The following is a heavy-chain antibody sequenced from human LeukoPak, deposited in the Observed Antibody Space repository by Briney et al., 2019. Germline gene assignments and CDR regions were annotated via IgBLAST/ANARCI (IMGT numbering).Heavy chain of an antibody. Sequence: RPSQTLSLTCTVPGGSISSGGYYWSWIRQHPGKGLEWIGYIYYSGSTYYNPSLKSRVTISVDTSKNQFSLKLSSVTAADTAVYYCAIYYYDSSGYYRFDYWGQGTLVTVSS. D-gene: IGHD3-22*01. V-gene: IGHV4-31*03. CDR1: GGSISSGGYY. CDR2: IYYSGST. J-gene: IGHJ4*02. CDR3: AIYYYDSSGYYRFDY.